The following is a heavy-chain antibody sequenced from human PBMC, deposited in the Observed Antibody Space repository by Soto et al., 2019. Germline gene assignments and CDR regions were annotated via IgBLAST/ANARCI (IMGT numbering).Heavy chain of an antibody. CDR1: GGSISSDY. Sequence: ETLSLTCTVSGGSISSDYWSWIRQPAGKGLEWIGRVYSSGGTHYNPSLKSRVTISLDTSKNQFSLRLLSVTDADTAVYFCARGQRFSDWFDPWGQGTLVTVSS. D-gene: IGHD3-3*01. CDR3: ARGQRFSDWFDP. J-gene: IGHJ5*02. CDR2: VYSSGGT. V-gene: IGHV4-4*07.